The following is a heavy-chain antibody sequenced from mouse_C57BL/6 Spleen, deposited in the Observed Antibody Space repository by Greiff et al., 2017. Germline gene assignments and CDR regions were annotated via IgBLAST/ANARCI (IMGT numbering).Heavy chain of an antibody. CDR2: IDPSDSYT. V-gene: IGHV1-69*01. D-gene: IGHD5-5*01. CDR3: ARSGLPLYYFDY. CDR1: GYTFTSYW. Sequence: QVQLQQPGAELVMPGASVKLSCKASGYTFTSYWMHWVKQRPGQGLEWIGEIDPSDSYTNYNQKFKGKSTLTVDKSSSTAYMQRSSLTSEDSAVYYCARSGLPLYYFDYWGQGTTLTVSS. J-gene: IGHJ2*01.